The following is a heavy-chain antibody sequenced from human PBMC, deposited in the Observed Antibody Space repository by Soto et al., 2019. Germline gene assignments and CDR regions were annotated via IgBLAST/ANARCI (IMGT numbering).Heavy chain of an antibody. Sequence: QVQLVESGGGVVQPGRSLRLSCAASGFTFSSYGMHWVRQAPGKGLEWVAVIWYDGSNKYYADSVKGRFTISRDNSKNMLYLQMNSLRAEDTAVYYCARDRGDCSGGSCFGIYYYYYGMDVWGQGTTVTVSS. CDR3: ARDRGDCSGGSCFGIYYYYYGMDV. CDR2: IWYDGSNK. D-gene: IGHD2-15*01. V-gene: IGHV3-33*01. J-gene: IGHJ6*02. CDR1: GFTFSSYG.